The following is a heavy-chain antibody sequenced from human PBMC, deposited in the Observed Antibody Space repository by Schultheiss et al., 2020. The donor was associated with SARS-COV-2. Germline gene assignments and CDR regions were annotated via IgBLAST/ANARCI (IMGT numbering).Heavy chain of an antibody. V-gene: IGHV3-7*01. J-gene: IGHJ5*02. Sequence: GGSLRLSCAASGFTFSSYWMSWVRQAPGKGLEWVANIKQDGSEKYYVDSVKGRFTVSRDNANNSLYLQMHSLRAEDTAVYYCVRDRSWWTPYNCFDLWGRGTLVTVSS. D-gene: IGHD2-15*01. CDR3: VRDRSWWTPYNCFDL. CDR2: IKQDGSEK. CDR1: GFTFSSYW.